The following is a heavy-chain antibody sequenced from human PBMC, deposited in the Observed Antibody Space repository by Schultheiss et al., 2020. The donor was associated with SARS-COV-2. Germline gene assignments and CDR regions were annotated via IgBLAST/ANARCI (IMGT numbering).Heavy chain of an antibody. CDR3: ARRRDYFDY. J-gene: IGHJ4*02. CDR2: ISWNSGSI. CDR1: GFTFDDYA. Sequence: GGSLRLSCAASGFTFDDYAMHWVRQAPGKGLEWVSGISWNSGSIGYADSVKGRFTISRDNAKNSLYLQMDSLRAEDTAVYYCARRRDYFDYWAQGTLVTVSS. V-gene: IGHV3-9*01.